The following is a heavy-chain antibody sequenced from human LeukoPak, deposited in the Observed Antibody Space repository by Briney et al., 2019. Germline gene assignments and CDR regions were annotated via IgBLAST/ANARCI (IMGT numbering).Heavy chain of an antibody. Sequence: GGSLRLSCAASGFTFSSYAMSWVGQAPGKGLEWVSAISGSGGSTYYADSVKGRFTISRDNSKNTLYLQMNSLRAEDTAVYYCAKGHIVVVPAASRYNCLFDYWGQGTLVTVSS. V-gene: IGHV3-23*01. J-gene: IGHJ4*02. CDR2: ISGSGGST. D-gene: IGHD2-2*01. CDR3: AKGHIVVVPAASRYNCLFDY. CDR1: GFTFSSYA.